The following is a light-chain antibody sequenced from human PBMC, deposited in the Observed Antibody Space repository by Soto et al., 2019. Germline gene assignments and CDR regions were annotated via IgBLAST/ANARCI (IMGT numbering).Light chain of an antibody. CDR1: QNIRSY. CDR3: QQGYTTRWT. V-gene: IGKV1-39*01. CDR2: ATS. J-gene: IGKJ1*01. Sequence: DIQMTQSPTSLSASVGDRVTITCRASQNIRSYLNWYQQIQGKAPNLLIYATSILQTGVPSRFSGSGTWTDFTLTINGLQPEDFATYYCQQGYTTRWTFGQGTKVEIK.